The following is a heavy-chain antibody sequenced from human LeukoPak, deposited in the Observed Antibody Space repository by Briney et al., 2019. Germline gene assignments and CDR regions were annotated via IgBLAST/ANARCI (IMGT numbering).Heavy chain of an antibody. J-gene: IGHJ4*02. V-gene: IGHV3-23*01. CDR2: ISGSGGNT. D-gene: IGHD3-9*01. Sequence: PGGSLRLSCAASGFTFSSHAMSWVRQAPGKGPEWVSAISGSGGNTYYADSAKRRFTISRDNSKNTLYLQMNSLRAEDTAVYYCADTEVTGQSFDHWGQGTLVTVSS. CDR1: GFTFSSHA. CDR3: ADTEVTGQSFDH.